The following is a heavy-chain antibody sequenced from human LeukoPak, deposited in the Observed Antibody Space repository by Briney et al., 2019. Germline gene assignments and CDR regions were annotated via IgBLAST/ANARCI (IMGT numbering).Heavy chain of an antibody. CDR2: IYTSGST. Sequence: SETLSLTCAVSGYSISSGYYWGWIRQPPGKGLEWIGRIYTSGSTNYNPSLKSRVTISVDTSKNQFSLKLSSVTAADTAVYYCAREAGDSGSPGDYWGQGTLVTVSS. D-gene: IGHD1-26*01. CDR3: AREAGDSGSPGDY. J-gene: IGHJ4*02. CDR1: GYSISSGYY. V-gene: IGHV4-38-2*02.